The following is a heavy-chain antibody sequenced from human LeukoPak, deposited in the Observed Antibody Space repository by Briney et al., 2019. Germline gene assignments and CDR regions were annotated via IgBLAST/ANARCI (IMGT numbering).Heavy chain of an antibody. D-gene: IGHD1-20*01. V-gene: IGHV3-23*01. Sequence: PGGSLRLSCAASGFTFNSYAMSWVRQAPGKGLEWVSTISGFGGSTYYADSVKGRFTISRDKSKNTLYVQMNSLGAEDTAVYYCAKNRGNWYYFDYWGQGTLVTVSS. CDR2: ISGFGGST. J-gene: IGHJ4*02. CDR1: GFTFNSYA. CDR3: AKNRGNWYYFDY.